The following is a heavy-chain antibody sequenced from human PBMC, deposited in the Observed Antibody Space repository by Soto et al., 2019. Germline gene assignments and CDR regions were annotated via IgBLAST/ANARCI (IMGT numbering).Heavy chain of an antibody. Sequence: GGSLRLSCAASGFTFSSYAMHWVRQAPGKGLEWVAVISYDGSNKYYADSVKGRFTISRDNSKNTLYLQMNSLRAEDTAAYYCASRYYYDSSGYYYWYFHLWGRGTLVTVSS. V-gene: IGHV3-30-3*01. CDR2: ISYDGSNK. CDR3: ASRYYYDSSGYYYWYFHL. J-gene: IGHJ2*01. D-gene: IGHD3-22*01. CDR1: GFTFSSYA.